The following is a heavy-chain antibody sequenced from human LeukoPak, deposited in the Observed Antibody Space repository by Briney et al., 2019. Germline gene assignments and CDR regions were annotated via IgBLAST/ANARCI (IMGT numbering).Heavy chain of an antibody. V-gene: IGHV3-7*01. CDR1: GFTFRRHW. J-gene: IGHJ3*02. D-gene: IGHD3-10*01. Sequence: GGSLRLSCAASGFTFRRHWMSWVRQAPGKGLEWVAHIKQDGSRQYYVDSVKGRFTISRDNAESSQYLQMNSLRAEDTAVYYCARGRDRGVIAHDAFDIWGQGTMVTVSS. CDR3: ARGRDRGVIAHDAFDI. CDR2: IKQDGSRQ.